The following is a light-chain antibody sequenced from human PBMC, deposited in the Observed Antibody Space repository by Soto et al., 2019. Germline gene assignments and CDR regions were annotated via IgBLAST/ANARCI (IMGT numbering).Light chain of an antibody. Sequence: DIQMTQSPPTLSASVGDRVTITGRASQPVRSWVAWYQQKPGKAPKVMIYDASTLERGVPSRFSGSGSGTEFTLIISSLQPDDFATYYCQHYNSYSHFGQGTRLEI. CDR2: DAS. CDR1: QPVRSW. CDR3: QHYNSYSH. V-gene: IGKV1-5*01. J-gene: IGKJ5*01.